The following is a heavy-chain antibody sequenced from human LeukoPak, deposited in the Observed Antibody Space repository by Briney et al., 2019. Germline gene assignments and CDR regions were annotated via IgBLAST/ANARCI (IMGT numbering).Heavy chain of an antibody. D-gene: IGHD3-16*02. V-gene: IGHV3-74*01. J-gene: IGHJ3*02. CDR2: INSDGSST. Sequence: PGGSLRLSCAASGFTFDDYAMHWVRQAPGKWLVWVSRINSDGSSTSYADSVKGRFTISRDNAKNTLYLQMNSLRAEDTAVYYCARDDGYDYVWGSYPANAFDIWGQGTMVTVSS. CDR3: ARDDGYDYVWGSYPANAFDI. CDR1: GFTFDDYA.